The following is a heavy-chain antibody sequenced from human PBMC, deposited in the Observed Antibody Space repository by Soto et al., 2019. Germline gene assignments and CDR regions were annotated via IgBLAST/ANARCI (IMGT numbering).Heavy chain of an antibody. D-gene: IGHD2-15*01. CDR2: INHSGST. J-gene: IGHJ4*02. V-gene: IGHV4-4*02. CDR1: GGSISSSNW. CDR3: ARKLRYCSGGSCNYYFDY. Sequence: PGHPSETLSLTCAVSGGSISSSNWWSWIRQPPGKGLEWIGEINHSGSTNYNPSLKSRVTISVDTSKNQFSLKLSSVTAADTAVYYCARKLRYCSGGSCNYYFDYWGQGNLVTVSS.